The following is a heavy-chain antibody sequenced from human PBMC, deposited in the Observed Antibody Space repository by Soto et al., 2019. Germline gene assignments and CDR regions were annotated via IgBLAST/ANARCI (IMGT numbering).Heavy chain of an antibody. Sequence: ASVKVSCKASGYTFTSYDINWVRQATGQGLEWMGWMNPNSGNTGYAQKFQGRVTMTRNTSISTAYMELSSLRSEDTAVYYCARGGRIVFGVVIHGNWFDPWGQGTLVSVSA. D-gene: IGHD3-3*01. CDR2: MNPNSGNT. CDR1: GYTFTSYD. J-gene: IGHJ5*02. V-gene: IGHV1-8*01. CDR3: ARGGRIVFGVVIHGNWFDP.